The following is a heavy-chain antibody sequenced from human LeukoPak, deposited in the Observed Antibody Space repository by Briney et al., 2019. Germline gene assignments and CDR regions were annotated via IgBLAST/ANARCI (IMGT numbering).Heavy chain of an antibody. Sequence: PGGSLRLSCAASGFTFGSYAMSWVRQAPGKGLEWVSAISGSGGSTYYADSVKGRFTISRDNSENTLYLQMNSLRAEDTALYYCAKDCTSTNCYVDYWGQGTLVTVSS. CDR1: GFTFGSYA. CDR2: ISGSGGST. CDR3: AKDCTSTNCYVDY. D-gene: IGHD2-2*01. J-gene: IGHJ4*02. V-gene: IGHV3-23*01.